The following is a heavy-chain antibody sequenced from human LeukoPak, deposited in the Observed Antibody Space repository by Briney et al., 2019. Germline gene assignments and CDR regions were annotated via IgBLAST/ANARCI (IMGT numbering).Heavy chain of an antibody. V-gene: IGHV3-30*02. D-gene: IGHD6-13*01. CDR3: AKAAGGLSFIAAAGTFDY. CDR1: GFTFSSYG. Sequence: GGSLRLSCAASGFTFSSYGMHWVRQAPGKGLEWVAFIRYDGSNKYYADSVKGRFTISRDNSKNTLYLQMNSLRAEDTAVYYCAKAAGGLSFIAAAGTFDYWGQGTLVTVSS. CDR2: IRYDGSNK. J-gene: IGHJ4*02.